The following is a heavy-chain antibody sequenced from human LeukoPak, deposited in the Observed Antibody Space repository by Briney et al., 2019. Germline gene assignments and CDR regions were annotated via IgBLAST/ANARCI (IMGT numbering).Heavy chain of an antibody. J-gene: IGHJ4*02. CDR1: GFTFSSYG. Sequence: PWGSLRLSCAASGFTFSSYGMHWVRQAPGKGLEWVAVISYDGSNKYYADSVKGRFTISRDNSKNTLYLQMNSLRAEDTAVYYCAKGKYDSSSWYPDYWGQGTLVTVSS. D-gene: IGHD6-13*01. CDR3: AKGKYDSSSWYPDY. V-gene: IGHV3-30*18. CDR2: ISYDGSNK.